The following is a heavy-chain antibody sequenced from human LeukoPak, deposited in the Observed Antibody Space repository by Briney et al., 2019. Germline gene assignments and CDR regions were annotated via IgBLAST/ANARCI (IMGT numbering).Heavy chain of an antibody. Sequence: GGSLRLSCAASGFTFSSYGMHWVRQAPGKGLEWVAVISYDGSNKYYADSVKGRFTISRDNSRNTLYLQMNSMRAEDTAVYYCAAAYGDYDPINYWGQGTLVTVSS. CDR3: AAAYGDYDPINY. CDR1: GFTFSSYG. V-gene: IGHV3-30*03. CDR2: ISYDGSNK. D-gene: IGHD4-17*01. J-gene: IGHJ4*02.